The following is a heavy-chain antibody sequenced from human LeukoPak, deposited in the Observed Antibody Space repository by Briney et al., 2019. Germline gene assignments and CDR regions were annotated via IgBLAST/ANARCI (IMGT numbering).Heavy chain of an antibody. Sequence: GGSLRLSCAASGFTFSSYWMHWVRQAPGKGLVWVSRINSDGSSTSYADSVKGRFTISRDNAKNSLYLQMNSLRAEDTAVYYCARVSGWYKYFQHWGQGTLVTVSS. CDR3: ARVSGWYKYFQH. CDR2: INSDGSST. CDR1: GFTFSSYW. V-gene: IGHV3-74*01. J-gene: IGHJ1*01. D-gene: IGHD6-19*01.